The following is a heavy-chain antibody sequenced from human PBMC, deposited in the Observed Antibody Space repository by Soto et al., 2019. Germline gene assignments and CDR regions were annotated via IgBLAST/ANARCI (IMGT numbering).Heavy chain of an antibody. Sequence: SVAVTLTACGYALTSYYIRWVRPAPGQGLEGMGIINPSGGSTSYAQNFQCRVTMTRDTSTSTVYMEQSSLRSEDTAVYYCAREYQQDYTLYDYYYGMDVWGQGTKVTGSS. J-gene: IGHJ6*02. V-gene: IGHV1-46*01. CDR2: INPSGGST. D-gene: IGHD4-4*01. CDR3: AREYQQDYTLYDYYYGMDV. CDR1: GYALTSYY.